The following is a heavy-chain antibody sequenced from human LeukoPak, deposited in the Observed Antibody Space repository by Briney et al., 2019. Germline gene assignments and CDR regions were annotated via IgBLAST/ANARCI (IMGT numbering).Heavy chain of an antibody. V-gene: IGHV3-30*03. J-gene: IGHJ6*02. CDR3: ARDKVRQQLFYGMDV. D-gene: IGHD6-13*01. CDR1: GFTFSSYG. CDR2: ISYDGSNK. Sequence: GGSLRLSCAASGFTFSSYGMHWVRQAPGKGLEWVAVISYDGSNKYYADSVKGRFTISRDNSKNTLYLQMNSLRAEDAAVYYCARDKVRQQLFYGMDVWGQGTTVTVSS.